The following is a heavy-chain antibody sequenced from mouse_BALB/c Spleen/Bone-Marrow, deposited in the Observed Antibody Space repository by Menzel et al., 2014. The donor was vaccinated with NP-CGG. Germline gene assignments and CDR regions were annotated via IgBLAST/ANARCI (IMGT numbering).Heavy chain of an antibody. CDR1: GFNIKDTY. J-gene: IGHJ1*01. CDR3: ATMITDWYFDV. V-gene: IGHV14-3*02. CDR2: IDPANGNT. D-gene: IGHD2-4*01. Sequence: VQLQQSGAELVKPEASVKLSCTASGFNIKDTYMHWVKQRPEQGLEWIGRIDPANGNTKYDPKFQGKATITADTSSNTAYLQLSSLTSEDTAVYYCATMITDWYFDVWGAGTTVTVSS.